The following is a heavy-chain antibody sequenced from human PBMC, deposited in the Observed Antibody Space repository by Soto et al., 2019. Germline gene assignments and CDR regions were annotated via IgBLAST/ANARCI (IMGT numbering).Heavy chain of an antibody. CDR3: ARLPVSRRDLDH. CDR1: GGSFSGYY. CDR2: INHSGST. D-gene: IGHD3-10*01. J-gene: IGHJ4*02. V-gene: IGHV4-34*01. Sequence: SETLSLTCAVYGGSFSGYYLSWIRQPPGKGLEWIGEINHSGSTNYNPSLKSRVTISVDTSKNQFSLKLSSVTAADTAVYYCARLPVSRRDLDHWGQGTLVTVSS.